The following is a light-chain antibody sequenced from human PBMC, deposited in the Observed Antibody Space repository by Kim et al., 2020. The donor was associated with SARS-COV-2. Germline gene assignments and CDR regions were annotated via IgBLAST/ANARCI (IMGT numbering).Light chain of an antibody. J-gene: IGLJ2*01. V-gene: IGLV4-69*01. Sequence: QLVLTQSPSASASLGALIKLTCTLSSGHIPYAIAWHQKQPEKGPRYLMKVYSDGSHTKGDGIPDRFSGSSSGAERYLTISTLQSADEADYYCQTWGSGSVIFGGGTKLTVL. CDR1: SGHIPYA. CDR2: VYSDGSH. CDR3: QTWGSGSVI.